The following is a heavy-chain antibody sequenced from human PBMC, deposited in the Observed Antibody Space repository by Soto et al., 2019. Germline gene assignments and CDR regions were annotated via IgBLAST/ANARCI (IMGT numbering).Heavy chain of an antibody. CDR1: GGSISSGGYY. D-gene: IGHD3-10*01. Sequence: SETLSLTCTVSGGSISSGGYYWSWIRQHPGKGLEWIGYIYYSGSTYYNPSLKSRVTISVDTSKNQFSLKLSSVTAADTAVYYCARGSKVEVRGVSARKIRRFDPWGQGTLVTVSS. CDR2: IYYSGST. V-gene: IGHV4-31*03. J-gene: IGHJ5*02. CDR3: ARGSKVEVRGVSARKIRRFDP.